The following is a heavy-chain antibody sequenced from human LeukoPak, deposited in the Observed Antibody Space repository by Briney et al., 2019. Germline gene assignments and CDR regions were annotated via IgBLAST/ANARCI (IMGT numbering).Heavy chain of an antibody. Sequence: GGSLRLSCAASAFTFNTFWMHWVRQAPGKGLVWVSRINGGGSSADYADSVKGRFTISRDNAKNTLYLQMNSLRAEDTAVYYCAKDPEGIAVAHFDYWGQGTLVTVSS. V-gene: IGHV3-74*01. J-gene: IGHJ4*02. D-gene: IGHD6-19*01. CDR1: AFTFNTFW. CDR3: AKDPEGIAVAHFDY. CDR2: INGGGSSA.